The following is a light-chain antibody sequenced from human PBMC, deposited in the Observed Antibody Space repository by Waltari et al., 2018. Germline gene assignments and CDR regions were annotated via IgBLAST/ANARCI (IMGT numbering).Light chain of an antibody. CDR1: QRLNNN. CDR3: QQYNNWPRT. J-gene: IGKJ1*01. V-gene: IGKV3-15*01. Sequence: EIMMTQSPATLSVSPGERATLSCRASQRLNNNLAWYQQRPGQAPRLLFYAASTRATGVPGRFSGSWSGTEFTLTSSSLQSEDFAVYYCQQYNNWPRTFGQGTKVEIK. CDR2: AAS.